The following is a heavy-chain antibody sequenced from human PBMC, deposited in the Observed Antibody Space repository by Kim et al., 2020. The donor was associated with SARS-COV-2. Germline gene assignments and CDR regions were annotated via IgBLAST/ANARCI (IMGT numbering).Heavy chain of an antibody. CDR3: VRDLGLRFLDYNGLDV. J-gene: IGHJ6*02. V-gene: IGHV1-46*03. D-gene: IGHD3-3*01. CDR1: GYIFTNYY. Sequence: ASVKVSCKASGYIFTNYYMHWVRQAPGQGLEWLGIINPTGGSTTYAQQFQGRLTMSRATSRSLVYMEMTSLRSEDTAVYFCVRDLGLRFLDYNGLDVWGQGTPVTVSS. CDR2: INPTGGST.